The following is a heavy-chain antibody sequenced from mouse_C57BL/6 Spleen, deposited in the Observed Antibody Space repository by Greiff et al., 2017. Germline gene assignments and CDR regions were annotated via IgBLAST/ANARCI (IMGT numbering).Heavy chain of an antibody. Sequence: VQLQQSGAELVRPGASVTLSCKASGYTFTDYEMHWVKQTPVHGLEWIGAIDPETGGTAYNQKFKGKAILTADKSSSTAYMELRSLTSEDSAVYYCTASWDENAMDYWGQGTSVTGSS. J-gene: IGHJ4*01. CDR3: TASWDENAMDY. D-gene: IGHD4-1*01. V-gene: IGHV1-15*01. CDR2: IDPETGGT. CDR1: GYTFTDYE.